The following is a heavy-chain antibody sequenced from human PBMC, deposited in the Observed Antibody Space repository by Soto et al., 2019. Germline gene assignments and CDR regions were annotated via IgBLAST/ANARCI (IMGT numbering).Heavy chain of an antibody. CDR2: ISSSSSYT. J-gene: IGHJ3*02. Sequence: QVQLVESGGGLVKPGGSLRLSCAASGFTFSDYYMSWIRQAPGKGLEWVSYISSSSSYTNYADSVKGRFIISRDNAKNSLYLQMNSLRAEDTAVYYCARGPLLLYGGAFDIWGQGTMVTVSS. V-gene: IGHV3-11*06. CDR1: GFTFSDYY. D-gene: IGHD4-17*01. CDR3: ARGPLLLYGGAFDI.